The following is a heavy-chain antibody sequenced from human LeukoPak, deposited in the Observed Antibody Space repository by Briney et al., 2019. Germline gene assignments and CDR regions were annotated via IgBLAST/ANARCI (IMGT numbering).Heavy chain of an antibody. D-gene: IGHD5-12*01. CDR3: AREGGYSGYDFDY. J-gene: IGHJ4*02. Sequence: GGSLRLSCAVSGFTFSDYYMSWIRQAPGKGLEWLSYISNRGDTIYYADSVRGRFTISRDNAKNSLYLQMNSLRAEDTAVYYCAREGGYSGYDFDYWGQGTLVTVSS. CDR1: GFTFSDYY. CDR2: ISNRGDTI. V-gene: IGHV3-11*01.